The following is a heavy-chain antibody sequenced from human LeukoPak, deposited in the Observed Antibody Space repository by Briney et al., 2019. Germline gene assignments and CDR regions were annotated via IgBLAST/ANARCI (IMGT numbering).Heavy chain of an antibody. D-gene: IGHD1-1*01. V-gene: IGHV3-23*01. Sequence: GGSLRLSCVGSGFIFSSYAMSWVRQAPGKGLEWVSGISGSGGSTHYADSVKGRFTISRDNSKNTLYLQMNSLRAEDTAIFYCAKTPHMSPTTISYGLDVWGQGITVTVSS. CDR1: GFIFSSYA. CDR2: ISGSGGST. CDR3: AKTPHMSPTTISYGLDV. J-gene: IGHJ6*02.